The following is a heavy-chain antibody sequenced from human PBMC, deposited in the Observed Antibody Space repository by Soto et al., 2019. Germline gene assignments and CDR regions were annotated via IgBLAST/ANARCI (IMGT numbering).Heavy chain of an antibody. Sequence: QVQLQESGPGLVKPSGTLSLTCAVSSGSISSSNWWSWVRQPPGKGLEWIGEIYHSGSTNYNPSLKSRVTISVDKSKNQFSLKLSSVTAADTAVYYCARETTYYYGSGSYSWFDYWGQGTLVNVSS. V-gene: IGHV4-4*02. CDR1: SGSISSSNW. CDR3: ARETTYYYGSGSYSWFDY. CDR2: IYHSGST. D-gene: IGHD3-10*01. J-gene: IGHJ4*02.